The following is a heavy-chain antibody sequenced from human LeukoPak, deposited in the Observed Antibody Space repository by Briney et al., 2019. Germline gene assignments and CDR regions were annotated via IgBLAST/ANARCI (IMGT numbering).Heavy chain of an antibody. CDR1: TFTFSDYN. CDR2: ISSRSSTI. CDR3: ARGSIVATFDY. D-gene: IGHD5-12*01. Sequence: GGSLRLSCAASTFTFSDYNMNWVRQAPGKGLEWVSYISSRSSTIYFADSVKGRFTISRDNAKNSLYLQMNSLRAEDTAVYYCARGSIVATFDYWGQGTLVPSPQ. J-gene: IGHJ4*02. V-gene: IGHV3-48*01.